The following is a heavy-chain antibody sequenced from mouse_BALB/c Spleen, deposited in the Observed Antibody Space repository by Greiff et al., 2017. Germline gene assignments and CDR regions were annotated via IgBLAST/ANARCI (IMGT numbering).Heavy chain of an antibody. Sequence: QVQLKQSGPGLVAPSQSLSITCTVSGFSLTSYDISWIRQPPGKGLEWLGVIWTGGGTNYNSAFMSRLSISKDNSKSQVFLKMNSLQTDDTAIYYCVRDGEVFAYWGQGTLVTVSA. CDR2: IWTGGGT. J-gene: IGHJ3*01. V-gene: IGHV2-9-2*01. CDR3: VRDGEVFAY. CDR1: GFSLTSYD.